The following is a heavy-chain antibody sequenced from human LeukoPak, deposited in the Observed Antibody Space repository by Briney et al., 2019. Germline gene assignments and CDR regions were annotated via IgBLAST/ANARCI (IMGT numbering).Heavy chain of an antibody. CDR2: ISYDGSNK. D-gene: IGHD6-19*01. CDR1: GFTFSSYA. J-gene: IGHJ4*02. V-gene: IGHV3-30-3*01. Sequence: GGSLRLSCAASGFTFSSYAMHWVRQAPGKGLEWVAVISYDGSNKYYADSVKGQFTISRDNSKNTLYLQMNSLRAEDTAVYYCARDVYSSGWYLGYWGQGTLVTVSS. CDR3: ARDVYSSGWYLGY.